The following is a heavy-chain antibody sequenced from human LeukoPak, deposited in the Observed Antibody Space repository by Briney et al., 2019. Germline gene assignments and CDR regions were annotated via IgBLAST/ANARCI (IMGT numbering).Heavy chain of an antibody. V-gene: IGHV1-8*01. Sequence: ASVKVSCKASGYTFTSYDINWVRQATGQGLEWMGWMNPNSGNTGYAQKLQGRVTMTRNTSISTAYMELSSLRSEDTAVYYCARAEGAYYYYYMDVWGKGTTVIVSS. CDR3: ARAEGAYYYYYMDV. CDR2: MNPNSGNT. J-gene: IGHJ6*03. D-gene: IGHD3-16*01. CDR1: GYTFTSYD.